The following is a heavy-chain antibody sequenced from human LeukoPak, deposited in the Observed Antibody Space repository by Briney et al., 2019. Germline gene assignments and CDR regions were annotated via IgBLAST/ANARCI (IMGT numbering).Heavy chain of an antibody. D-gene: IGHD5-18*01. V-gene: IGHV4-30-2*01. J-gene: IGHJ4*02. CDR3: ARRSPGDTAMVSLAKIRLFYFDY. Sequence: SQTLSLTCAVSGGSISSGGYSWSWIRQPPGKGLEWIGYIYRSGSTYYNPSLKSRVTISVDRSKNQFSLKLSSVTAADTAVYYCARRSPGDTAMVSLAKIRLFYFDYWGQGTLVTVSS. CDR2: IYRSGST. CDR1: GGSISSGGYS.